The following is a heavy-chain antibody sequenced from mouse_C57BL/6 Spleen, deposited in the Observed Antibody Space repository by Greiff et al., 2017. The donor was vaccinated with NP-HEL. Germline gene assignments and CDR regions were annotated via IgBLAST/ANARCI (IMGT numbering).Heavy chain of an antibody. CDR3: ARRGYGNSFAY. J-gene: IGHJ3*01. CDR2: IDPSDSYT. Sequence: QVQLQQSGAELVKPGASVKLSCKASGYTFTSYWMQWVKQRPGQGLEWIGEIDPSDSYTNYNQKFKGKATLTVDTSSSTAYMQLSSLTSEDSAVYYCARRGYGNSFAYWGQGTLVTVSA. CDR1: GYTFTSYW. V-gene: IGHV1-50*01. D-gene: IGHD2-1*01.